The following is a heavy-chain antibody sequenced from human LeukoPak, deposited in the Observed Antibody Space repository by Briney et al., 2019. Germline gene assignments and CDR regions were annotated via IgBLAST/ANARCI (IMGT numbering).Heavy chain of an antibody. Sequence: ASVKVSCKASGGTFSSYAISWVRQAPGQGLEWMGGIIPIFGTANYAQKFQGRVTIIADESTSTAYMELSSLRSEDTAVYYCARGSSAGYYYGMDVWGKGTTVTVSS. V-gene: IGHV1-69*13. CDR3: ARGSSAGYYYGMDV. D-gene: IGHD2-15*01. J-gene: IGHJ6*04. CDR2: IIPIFGTA. CDR1: GGTFSSYA.